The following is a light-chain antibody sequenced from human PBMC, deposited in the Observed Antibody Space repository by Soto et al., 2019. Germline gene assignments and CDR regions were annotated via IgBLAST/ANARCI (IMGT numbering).Light chain of an antibody. V-gene: IGKV4-1*01. CDR3: QQYFSTHT. J-gene: IGKJ2*01. CDR2: WAS. CDR1: QSVLYSSNNKNY. Sequence: DIVMTQSPDSLAVSLGERATINCKSSQSVLYSSNNKNYLAWYQQKPGQPPKLLIYWASARESGVPDRFSGSGSGTHFTLTISSLQAEDVAVYYYQQYFSTHTFGQGTKLEIK.